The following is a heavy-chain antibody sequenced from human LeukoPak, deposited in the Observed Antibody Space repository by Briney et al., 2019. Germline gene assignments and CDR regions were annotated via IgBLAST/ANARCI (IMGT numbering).Heavy chain of an antibody. CDR3: AREREDTSGAFDI. J-gene: IGHJ3*02. D-gene: IGHD2-15*01. V-gene: IGHV1-2*02. CDR1: GYTFTGYY. CDR2: INPNSGGT. Sequence: ASVKVSCKASGYTFTGYYVHWVRQAPGQGREWMGWINPNSGGTNYAQKFQGRVTMTRDTCNSTDYMELRRLRSDDTAVYYCAREREDTSGAFDIWGQGTMVTVSS.